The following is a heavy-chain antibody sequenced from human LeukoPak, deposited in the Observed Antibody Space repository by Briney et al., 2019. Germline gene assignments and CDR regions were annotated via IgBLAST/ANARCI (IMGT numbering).Heavy chain of an antibody. V-gene: IGHV3-21*01. J-gene: IGHJ6*02. CDR2: ISSGGTYI. CDR1: GFTFSTSS. Sequence: TGGSLSLSCAASGFTFSTSSMNWVRRAPGKGLEWVSSISSGGTYIYYADSVKGRFTISKDNAKNSLYLQMNSQRAEDTAVYYCARESVDYGDWRRYYHSGMDVWGQGTTVTVTS. D-gene: IGHD4-17*01. CDR3: ARESVDYGDWRRYYHSGMDV.